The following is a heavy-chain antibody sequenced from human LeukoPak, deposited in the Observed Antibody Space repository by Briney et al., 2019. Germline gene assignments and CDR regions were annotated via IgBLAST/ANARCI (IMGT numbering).Heavy chain of an antibody. CDR3: ARDRGYVSSWRGVDI. J-gene: IGHJ3*02. CDR1: GGSISNYY. Sequence: TSETLSLTCTVSGGSISNYYWSWIRQPPGKGLEWIGYFYYSGSINYNPSLKSRVTISVDTSKNQFSLKLSSVTAADTAVYYCARDRGYVSSWRGVDIWGQGTMVTVSS. V-gene: IGHV4-59*12. D-gene: IGHD6-13*01. CDR2: FYYSGSI.